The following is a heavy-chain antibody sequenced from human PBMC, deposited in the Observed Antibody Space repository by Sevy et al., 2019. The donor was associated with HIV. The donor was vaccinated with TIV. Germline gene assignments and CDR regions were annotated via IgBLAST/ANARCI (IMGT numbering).Heavy chain of an antibody. Sequence: GGSLRLSCAGSGFSFRTNGMHWVRQAPGKGLDWVAVISKNGDYKSYADSVKGRFTISRDNSKNTLYLQINSLRTEDTAVDYCGKVSGYSIGWYPRFDPWGQGTLVTVSS. D-gene: IGHD5-18*01. CDR1: GFSFRTNG. CDR3: GKVSGYSIGWYPRFDP. J-gene: IGHJ5*02. V-gene: IGHV3-30*18. CDR2: ISKNGDYK.